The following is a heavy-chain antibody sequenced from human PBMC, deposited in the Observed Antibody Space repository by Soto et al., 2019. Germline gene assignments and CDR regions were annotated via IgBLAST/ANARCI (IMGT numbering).Heavy chain of an antibody. J-gene: IGHJ4*02. Sequence: QVQVVQSGAEVKKPGSSVKVSCKVSGGIFTNNAISWVRQAPGQGLEWLGGVIPIYDSPSYAQGSHNRVTITADRSTSTAHLELNGLTSEDTAVYYCAASTFLSGVSGYFHLDFWGQGTLVTVSS. CDR3: AASTFLSGVSGYFHLDF. CDR2: VIPIYDSP. D-gene: IGHD3-3*01. V-gene: IGHV1-69*06. CDR1: GGIFTNNA.